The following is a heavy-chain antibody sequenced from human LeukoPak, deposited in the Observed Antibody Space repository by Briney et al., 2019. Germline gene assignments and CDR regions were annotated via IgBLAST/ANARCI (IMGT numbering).Heavy chain of an antibody. CDR1: GFTFSSYG. J-gene: IGHJ4*02. Sequence: PGGSLRLSCAASGFTFSSYGMHWVRQAPGKGLEWVAVISYDGSNKYYADSVKGRFTISRDNSKNTLYLQMNSLRAEDTAGYYCVREGVGATFVYWGQGTLVTVSS. D-gene: IGHD1-26*01. CDR3: VREGVGATFVY. CDR2: ISYDGSNK. V-gene: IGHV3-30*03.